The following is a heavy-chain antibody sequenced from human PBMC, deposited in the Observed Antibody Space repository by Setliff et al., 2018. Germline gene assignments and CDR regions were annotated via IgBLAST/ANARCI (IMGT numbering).Heavy chain of an antibody. CDR3: ARSAEKYSSGWYQGFDY. D-gene: IGHD6-19*01. Sequence: SETLSLTCTVSGGSISSGDYYWSWIRQPPGKGLEWIGYIYSSGSTYYNPSLKSRVSISVDTSKNQFSLKLSSVTAADTAVYYCARSAEKYSSGWYQGFDYWGQGTLVTVSS. CDR1: GGSISSGDYY. CDR2: IYSSGST. V-gene: IGHV4-30-4*08. J-gene: IGHJ4*02.